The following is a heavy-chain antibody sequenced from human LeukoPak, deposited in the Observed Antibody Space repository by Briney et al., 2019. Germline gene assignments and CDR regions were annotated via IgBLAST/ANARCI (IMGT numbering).Heavy chain of an antibody. V-gene: IGHV3-23*01. D-gene: IGHD6-6*01. J-gene: IGHJ4*02. Sequence: GGSLRLSCAASGFTFSSYAMSWVRQAPGKGLEWVSAISGSGGSTYYADSVKGRFTISRDNSKNTLYLQINSLRAEDTAVYYCANPPARYGSSLLSPLGHWGQGTLVTVSS. CDR1: GFTFSSYA. CDR3: ANPPARYGSSLLSPLGH. CDR2: ISGSGGST.